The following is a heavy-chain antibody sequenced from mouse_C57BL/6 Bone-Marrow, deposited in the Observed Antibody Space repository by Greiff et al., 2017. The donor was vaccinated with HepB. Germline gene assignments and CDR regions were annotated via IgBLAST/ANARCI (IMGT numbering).Heavy chain of an antibody. CDR1: GFTFSNYW. Sequence: EVHLVESGGGLVQPGGSMKLSCVASGFTFSNYWMNWVRQSPEKGLEWVAQIRLKSDNYATHYAESVKGRFTISRDDSKSSVYLQMNNLRAEDTGIYYCTAQAKRFAYWGQGTLVTVSA. V-gene: IGHV6-3*01. D-gene: IGHD3-2*02. J-gene: IGHJ3*01. CDR3: TAQAKRFAY. CDR2: IRLKSDNYAT.